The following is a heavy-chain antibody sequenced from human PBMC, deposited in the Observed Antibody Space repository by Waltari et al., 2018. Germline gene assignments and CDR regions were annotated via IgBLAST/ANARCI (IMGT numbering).Heavy chain of an antibody. V-gene: IGHV4-38-2*01. CDR1: GYSVTSGYY. Sequence: QVQLQESGPGLVKPSETLSLTCAVSGYSVTSGYYWGWIRQPPGKGLEWIGSIYHSGTTYYNPSLKSRVAISVDTSKNQFSLKPSSVTAADTAVYYCASGFYGSGSYSYYFDYWGQGTLVTVSS. J-gene: IGHJ4*02. CDR3: ASGFYGSGSYSYYFDY. D-gene: IGHD3-10*01. CDR2: IYHSGTT.